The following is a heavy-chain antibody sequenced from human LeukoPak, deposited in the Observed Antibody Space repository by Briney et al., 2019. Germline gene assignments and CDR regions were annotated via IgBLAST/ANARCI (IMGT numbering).Heavy chain of an antibody. V-gene: IGHV4-39*01. D-gene: IGHD6-13*01. Sequence: PSETLSLTCTVSGGPISSSSYYWGWIRQPPGKGLEWIGSIYYSGSTYYNPSLKSRVTISVDTSKNQFSLKLSSVTAADTAVYYCARHEAAAYVAYYFDYWGQGTLVTVSS. CDR2: IYYSGST. CDR3: ARHEAAAYVAYYFDY. CDR1: GGPISSSSYY. J-gene: IGHJ4*02.